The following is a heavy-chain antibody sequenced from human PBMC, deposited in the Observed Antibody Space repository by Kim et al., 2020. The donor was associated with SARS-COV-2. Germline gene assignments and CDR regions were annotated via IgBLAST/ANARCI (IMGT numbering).Heavy chain of an antibody. Sequence: SVKVSCKASGGTFSSYAISWVRQAPGQGLEWMGGIIPIFGTANYAQKFQGRVTITADESTSTAYMELSSLRSEDTAVYYCAREHLFYVILTGYYSIASADAFEIWGDGTIVTVSS. CDR1: GGTFSSYA. J-gene: IGHJ3*02. CDR3: AREHLFYVILTGYYSIASADAFEI. V-gene: IGHV1-69*13. CDR2: IIPIFGTA. D-gene: IGHD3-9*01.